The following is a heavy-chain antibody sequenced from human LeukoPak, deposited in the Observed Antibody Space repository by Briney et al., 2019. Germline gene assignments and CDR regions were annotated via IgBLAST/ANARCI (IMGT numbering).Heavy chain of an antibody. CDR1: GGSISSYY. J-gene: IGHJ4*02. Sequence: SETLSLTCTVSGGSISSYYWSWVRQPPGKGLEWIGYIYYSGSTKYNPSHKSRVTISVDTYTNQFSLKLSSVTAADTAVYYCARVNDYGDSKIDYWGQGTLVTVSS. D-gene: IGHD4-17*01. V-gene: IGHV4-59*01. CDR3: ARVNDYGDSKIDY. CDR2: IYYSGST.